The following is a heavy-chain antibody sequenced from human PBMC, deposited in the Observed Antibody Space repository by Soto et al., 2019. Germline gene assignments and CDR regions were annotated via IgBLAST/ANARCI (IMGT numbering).Heavy chain of an antibody. D-gene: IGHD3-3*01. CDR3: ARFTTLYWYFDL. CDR1: GYTFTSYD. J-gene: IGHJ2*01. CDR2: MNPNSGNT. V-gene: IGHV1-8*01. Sequence: QVQLVQSGAEVKKPGASVKVSCKASGYTFTSYDINWVRQATGQGLEWMGWMNPNSGNTGYAQKFQGRVTMTRNTSISTAYMELSSLRSEDTAEYYCARFTTLYWYFDLWGRGTLVTVSS.